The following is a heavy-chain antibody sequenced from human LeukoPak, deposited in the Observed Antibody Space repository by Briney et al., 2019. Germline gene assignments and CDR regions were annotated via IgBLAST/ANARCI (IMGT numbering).Heavy chain of an antibody. D-gene: IGHD5-18*01. J-gene: IGHJ6*03. V-gene: IGHV4-39*01. CDR3: ARSGGYSYGGGYYYYYYMDV. Sequence: SETLSLTCTVSGGSISSSSYYWGWIRQPPGKGLEWIGSIYYSGSTYYNPSLKSRVTISVDTSKNQFSLKLSSVTAADTAVYYCARSGGYSYGGGYYYYYYMDVWGKGTTVTISS. CDR2: IYYSGST. CDR1: GGSISSSSYY.